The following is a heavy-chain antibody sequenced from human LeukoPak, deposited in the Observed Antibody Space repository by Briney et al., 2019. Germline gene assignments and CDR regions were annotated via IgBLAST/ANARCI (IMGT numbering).Heavy chain of an antibody. CDR2: INPNSGGT. D-gene: IGHD3-10*01. CDR1: GYTFTSYY. Sequence: ASVKVSCKASGYTFTSYYMHRVRQAPGQGLEWMGWINPNSGGTNYAQKFQGRVTMTRDTSISTAYMELSRLRSDDTAVYYCARATYYYGSGSYYSFDYWGQGTLVTVSS. V-gene: IGHV1-2*02. CDR3: ARATYYYGSGSYYSFDY. J-gene: IGHJ4*02.